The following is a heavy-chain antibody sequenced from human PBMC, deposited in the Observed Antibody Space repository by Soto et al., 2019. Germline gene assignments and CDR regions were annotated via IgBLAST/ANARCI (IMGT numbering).Heavy chain of an antibody. J-gene: IGHJ4*02. Sequence: SETLSLTCAVSGYSISSGYYCGWIRQPPGKGLEWIGSIYHSGSTYYNPSLKSRVTISVDTSKNQFSLKLSSVTAADTAVYYCARDSSGEDFDYWGQGTLVTVSS. D-gene: IGHD6-19*01. V-gene: IGHV4-38-2*01. CDR3: ARDSSGEDFDY. CDR2: IYHSGST. CDR1: GYSISSGYY.